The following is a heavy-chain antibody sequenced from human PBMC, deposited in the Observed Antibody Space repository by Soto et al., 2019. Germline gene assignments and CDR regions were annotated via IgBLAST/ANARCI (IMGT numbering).Heavy chain of an antibody. CDR2: IWYDGSNK. CDR3: ARVGVYGSGSYYNADAFDI. D-gene: IGHD3-10*01. CDR1: GFTFSSYG. J-gene: IGHJ3*02. Sequence: PGGSLRLSCAASGFTFSSYGMHWVRQAPGKGLEWVAVIWYDGSNKYYADSVKGRFTISRDNSKNTLYLKMNSLRAEDTAVYYCARVGVYGSGSYYNADAFDIWGQGTMVTVSS. V-gene: IGHV3-33*01.